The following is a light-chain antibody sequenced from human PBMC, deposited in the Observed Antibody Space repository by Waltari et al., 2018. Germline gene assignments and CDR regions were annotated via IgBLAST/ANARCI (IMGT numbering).Light chain of an antibody. CDR2: EVA. V-gene: IGLV2-23*02. Sequence: QSALTQPASVSRSPGHSITISCTGTSSDVATYNLVSWYQHHPDKAPKLMIYEVAKRPSGVSNRFSGSKSGNTASLTISGLQAEDEADYYCCSYAGGGTYVFGRGTKVTVL. J-gene: IGLJ1*01. CDR3: CSYAGGGTYV. CDR1: SSDVATYNL.